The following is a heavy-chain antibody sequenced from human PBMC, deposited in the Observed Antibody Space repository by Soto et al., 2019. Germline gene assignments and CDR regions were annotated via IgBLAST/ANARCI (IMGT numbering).Heavy chain of an antibody. V-gene: IGHV3-30-3*01. CDR3: ARAPGRRRFLEGDPDY. CDR1: GFTFSSYA. CDR2: ISYDGSNK. J-gene: IGHJ4*02. Sequence: QVQLVESGGGVVQPGRSLRLSCAASGFTFSSYAMHWVRQAPGKGLEWVAVISYDGSNKYYADSVKGRFTISRDNSKNTLYLQMNSLRAEDTAVYYCARAPGRRRFLEGDPDYWGQGTLVTVSS. D-gene: IGHD3-3*01.